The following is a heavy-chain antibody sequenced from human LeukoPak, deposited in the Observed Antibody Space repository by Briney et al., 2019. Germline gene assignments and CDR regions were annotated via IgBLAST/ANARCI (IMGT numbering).Heavy chain of an antibody. CDR2: IKKKTDGGTA. J-gene: IGHJ4*02. V-gene: IGHV3-15*01. CDR1: GFTFTNAW. Sequence: PGGSLRLSCAASGFTFTNAWMNGVRRAPGKGLEWVGRIKKKTDGGTADYAAPVKGRFNISRDDSKNTLYVQMNSLKTEDTGVYYCTTQPPGDYWGQGTLVTVCS. CDR3: TTQPPGDY. D-gene: IGHD1-14*01.